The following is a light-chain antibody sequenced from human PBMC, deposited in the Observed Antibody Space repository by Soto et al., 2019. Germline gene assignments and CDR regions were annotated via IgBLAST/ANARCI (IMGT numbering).Light chain of an antibody. J-gene: IGKJ1*01. CDR3: QQYNSYSPT. CDR2: DAS. CDR1: ESIRTW. V-gene: IGKV1-5*01. Sequence: GDRVTITCRASESIRTWLAWYQHKPGKAPKFLIYDASSLESGVPSRFSGSGSGTEFTLTISSLQPDDFATYYCQQYNSYSPTFGQGTKVDIK.